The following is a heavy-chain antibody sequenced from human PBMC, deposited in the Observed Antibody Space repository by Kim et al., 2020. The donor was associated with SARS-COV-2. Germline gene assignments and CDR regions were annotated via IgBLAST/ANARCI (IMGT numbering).Heavy chain of an antibody. D-gene: IGHD3-10*01. V-gene: IGHV1-69*01. Sequence: NYEQKCQGRVTITADESTSTAYMELSSLRSEDTAVYYCAREPRGVNWFDPWGQGTLVTVSS. J-gene: IGHJ5*02. CDR3: AREPRGVNWFDP.